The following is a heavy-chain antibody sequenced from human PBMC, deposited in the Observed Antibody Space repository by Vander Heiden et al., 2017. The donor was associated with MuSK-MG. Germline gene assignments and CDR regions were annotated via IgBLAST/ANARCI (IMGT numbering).Heavy chain of an antibody. CDR2: ISSSSSYI. CDR1: GFTFSSYS. D-gene: IGHD5-18*01. J-gene: IGHJ4*02. CDR3: AKDQGYRYGHFDY. Sequence: EVQLVESGGGLVKPGGSLRLSCAASGFTFSSYSMNWVRQAPGKGLEWVSSISSSSSYIYYADAVKGRFTISRDNAKNSMYLQMKRMRAEDTAVYYFAKDQGYRYGHFDYWGQGTMVTVYS. V-gene: IGHV3-21*01.